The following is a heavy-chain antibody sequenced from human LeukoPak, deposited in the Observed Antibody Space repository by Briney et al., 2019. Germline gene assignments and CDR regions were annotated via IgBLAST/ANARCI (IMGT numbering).Heavy chain of an antibody. D-gene: IGHD6-6*01. CDR3: ATEIQNIAGRVY. CDR2: LYHSGST. CDR1: GYSISSGYY. V-gene: IGHV4-38-2*02. J-gene: IGHJ4*02. Sequence: PSETLSLTCTVSGYSISSGYYWGWIRPATGKGLEWIGNLYHSGSTYYNPSLKSPVSISVDTSKNQFSLNLSSVTAADTAVYYCATEIQNIAGRVYWGQGTLVTVSS.